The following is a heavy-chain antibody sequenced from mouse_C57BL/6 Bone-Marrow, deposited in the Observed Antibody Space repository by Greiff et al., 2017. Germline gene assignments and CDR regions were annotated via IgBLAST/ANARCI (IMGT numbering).Heavy chain of an antibody. V-gene: IGHV1-64*01. Sequence: VQLQQSGAELVKPGASVKLSCKASGYTFTSYWMHWVKQRPGQGLEWIGMIHPNSGSTNYNEKFKSKATLTVDKSSSTAYMQLSSLTSEDSAVYYCARTDSNYGWYFAVWGTGTTVTVSS. CDR3: ARTDSNYGWYFAV. CDR1: GYTFTSYW. J-gene: IGHJ1*03. CDR2: IHPNSGST. D-gene: IGHD2-5*01.